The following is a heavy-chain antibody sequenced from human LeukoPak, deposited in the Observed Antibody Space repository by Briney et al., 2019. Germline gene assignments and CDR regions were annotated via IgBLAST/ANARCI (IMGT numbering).Heavy chain of an antibody. CDR3: ARAHCSSTSCWNDAFDI. V-gene: IGHV1-46*01. CDR2: IYPSGGST. Sequence: GASLKVSCKASGYTFTSYYMHWVRQAPGQGLEWMGLIYPSGGSTSYAQKFQGRVTMTRDTSTSTVYMELSSLRSEDTAVYYCARAHCSSTSCWNDAFDIWGQGTMITVSS. CDR1: GYTFTSYY. J-gene: IGHJ3*02. D-gene: IGHD2-2*01.